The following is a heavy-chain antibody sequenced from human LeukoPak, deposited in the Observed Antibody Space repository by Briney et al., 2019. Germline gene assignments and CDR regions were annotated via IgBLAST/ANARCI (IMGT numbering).Heavy chain of an antibody. CDR3: ARDLYSGSYGNCYYYFMDV. CDR1: GFTFSSYN. CDR2: ITSGSSYI. J-gene: IGHJ6*03. V-gene: IGHV3-21*01. Sequence: GGSLRLSCAASGFTFSSYNMNWVRQAPGKGLEWVSSITSGSSYIYYADSVKGRFTISRDNAKNSLYLQMNSLRAEDTAVYYCARDLYSGSYGNCYYYFMDVWGKGTTVTISS. D-gene: IGHD1-26*01.